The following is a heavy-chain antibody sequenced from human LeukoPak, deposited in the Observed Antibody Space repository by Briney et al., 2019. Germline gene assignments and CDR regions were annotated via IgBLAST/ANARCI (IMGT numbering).Heavy chain of an antibody. CDR3: ARRTSGAFAI. Sequence: PGGSLRLSCAASGFTVSSNYMSWVRQAPGKGLEWVSLISGDGGSTYYADSVKGRFTISRDNAKNSLYLQMNSLRAEDTAVYYCARRTSGAFAIWGQGTKVTVSS. J-gene: IGHJ3*02. V-gene: IGHV3-66*04. CDR2: ISGDGGST. CDR1: GFTVSSNY.